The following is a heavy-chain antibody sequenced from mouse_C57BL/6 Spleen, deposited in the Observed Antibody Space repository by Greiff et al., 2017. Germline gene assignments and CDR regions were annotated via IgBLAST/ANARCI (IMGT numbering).Heavy chain of an antibody. CDR2: IYPGSGST. J-gene: IGHJ4*01. V-gene: IGHV1-55*01. D-gene: IGHD1-1*01. Sequence: QVQLQQPGAELVKPAASVKMSCKASGYTFTSYWITWVKQRPGQGLEWIGDIYPGSGSTNYNEKFKSKATLTVDTSSSTAYMQLSSLTSEDSAVYYCASRKLLRSSYAMDYWGQGTSVTVSS. CDR1: GYTFTSYW. CDR3: ASRKLLRSSYAMDY.